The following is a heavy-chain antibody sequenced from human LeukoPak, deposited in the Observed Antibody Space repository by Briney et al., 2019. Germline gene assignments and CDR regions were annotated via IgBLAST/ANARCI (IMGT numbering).Heavy chain of an antibody. D-gene: IGHD3-10*01. J-gene: IGHJ4*02. CDR1: GFTLSNYA. CDR2: ISNDGSDK. Sequence: GRSLRLSCAASGFTLSNYALHWVRQAPGKGLEWVAIISNDGSDKYYADSVKGRFTISRDNSKNTLYLQMDSLRAEDTALYYCAILFTMVDDQNDYWGQGTLVTVSS. CDR3: AILFTMVDDQNDY. V-gene: IGHV3-30*04.